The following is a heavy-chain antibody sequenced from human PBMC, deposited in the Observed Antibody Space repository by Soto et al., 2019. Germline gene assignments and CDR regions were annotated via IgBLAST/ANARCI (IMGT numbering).Heavy chain of an antibody. CDR1: SGSISSGLYY. Sequence: QVQLQESGPGLVKPSQTLSLTCTVSSGSISSGLYYWTWIRQRPGKGLEWIGYIYSRGNTYYTPSLQCRVDMAFDSSKNQFSLRGSSVTAADTAIYYFTGALSGSYFVLEYWGQGAWVPVSP. V-gene: IGHV4-31*03. D-gene: IGHD3-10*01. J-gene: IGHJ4*02. CDR3: TGALSGSYFVLEY. CDR2: IYSRGNT.